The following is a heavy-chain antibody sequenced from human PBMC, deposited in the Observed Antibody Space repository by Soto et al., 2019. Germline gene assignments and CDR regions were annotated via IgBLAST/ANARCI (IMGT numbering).Heavy chain of an antibody. CDR2: IKSKTEGGTK. Sequence: GGSLRLSCAASGFTFSNAWMNWVRQAPGKGLEWVGRIKSKTEGGTKDYAAPVKGRFNISRDDSKNTLYLQMNSLKTEDTAVYYCTTDLIVAGTEEFDYWGQGTLVTVSS. CDR3: TTDLIVAGTEEFDY. V-gene: IGHV3-15*07. D-gene: IGHD6-19*01. CDR1: GFTFSNAW. J-gene: IGHJ4*02.